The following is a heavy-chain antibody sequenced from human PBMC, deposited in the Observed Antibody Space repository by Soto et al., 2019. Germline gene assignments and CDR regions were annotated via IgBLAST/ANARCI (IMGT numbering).Heavy chain of an antibody. D-gene: IGHD3-10*01. Sequence: QAHLAQSGAEVKKPGSSVTVSCKASGGTFNSYGISWVRQAPGQGLDWMGVIIPLYGTVNYAQKLQGRVSIAADKSPSTPYMDLNSLRSDDTAVYYCARVRVIRGVIPSHFGLWGQGTQVTVSS. CDR2: IIPLYGTV. V-gene: IGHV1-69*06. CDR3: ARVRVIRGVIPSHFGL. J-gene: IGHJ4*02. CDR1: GGTFNSYG.